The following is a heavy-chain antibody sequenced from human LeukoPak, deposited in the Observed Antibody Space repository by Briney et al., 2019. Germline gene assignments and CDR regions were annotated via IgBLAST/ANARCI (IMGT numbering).Heavy chain of an antibody. V-gene: IGHV4-4*02. CDR2: IYYSGST. CDR3: ARDKQWLLFDP. D-gene: IGHD6-19*01. J-gene: IGHJ5*02. Sequence: SETLSLTCAVSGGSISSSNWWSWVRQPPGKGLEWIGYIYYSGSTNYNPSLKSRVTISVDTSNNQFSLRLSSVTAADTAVYYCARDKQWLLFDPWGQGTLVTVSS. CDR1: GGSISSSNW.